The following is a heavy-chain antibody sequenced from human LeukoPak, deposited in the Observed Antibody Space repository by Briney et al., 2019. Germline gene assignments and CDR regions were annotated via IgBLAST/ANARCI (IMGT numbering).Heavy chain of an antibody. CDR2: IKEDGSAK. D-gene: IGHD7-27*01. CDR1: GFTFNRYW. Sequence: GGSLRLSCAASGFTFNRYWMNWVRQAPGKGLEWVANIKEDGSAKYSVDSVKGRFTISRDNSKNSLYLQMNSLRAEDTAVYYCAKEVSTGELDYWGQGTLVTVSS. J-gene: IGHJ4*02. CDR3: AKEVSTGELDY. V-gene: IGHV3-7*01.